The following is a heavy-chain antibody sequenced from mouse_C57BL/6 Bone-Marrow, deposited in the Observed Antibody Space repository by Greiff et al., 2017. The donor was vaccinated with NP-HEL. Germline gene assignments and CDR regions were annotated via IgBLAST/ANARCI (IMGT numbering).Heavy chain of an antibody. CDR1: GFTFSDYY. CDR2: INYDGSST. V-gene: IGHV5-16*01. Sequence: EVQLVESEGGLVQPGSSMKLSCTASGFTFSDYYMAWVRQVPEKGLEWVANINYDGSSTYYLDSLKSRFIISRDNAKNILYLQMSSLKSEDTATYYCARWTTVVAPYWYFDVWGTGTTVTVSS. D-gene: IGHD1-1*01. CDR3: ARWTTVVAPYWYFDV. J-gene: IGHJ1*03.